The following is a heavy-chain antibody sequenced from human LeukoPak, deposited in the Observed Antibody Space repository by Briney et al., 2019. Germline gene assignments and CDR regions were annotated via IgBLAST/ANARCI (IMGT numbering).Heavy chain of an antibody. CDR1: GYSFTSYG. Sequence: ASVNVSCKASGYSFTSYGISWVRQATGQGLEWMGWMYPNSGNTGYAQKFQGRVTMTRNTSISTAYMELSSLRSEDTAVYYCARGSPVGDYWGQGTLVTVSS. J-gene: IGHJ4*02. V-gene: IGHV1-8*02. CDR2: MYPNSGNT. CDR3: ARGSPVGDY. D-gene: IGHD3-10*01.